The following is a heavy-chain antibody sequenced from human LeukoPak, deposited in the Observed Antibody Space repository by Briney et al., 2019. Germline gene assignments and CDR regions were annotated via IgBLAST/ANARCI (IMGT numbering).Heavy chain of an antibody. CDR3: ARDVYSSSGICDY. J-gene: IGHJ4*02. D-gene: IGHD6-6*01. CDR1: GGSFSGYY. CDR2: IYTSGST. V-gene: IGHV4-4*07. Sequence: SETLSLTCAVYGGSFSGYYWSWIRKPAGKGLEWIGRIYTSGSTNYNPSLKSRVTMSVDTSKNQFSLKLSSVTAADTAVYYCARDVYSSSGICDYWGQGTLVTVSS.